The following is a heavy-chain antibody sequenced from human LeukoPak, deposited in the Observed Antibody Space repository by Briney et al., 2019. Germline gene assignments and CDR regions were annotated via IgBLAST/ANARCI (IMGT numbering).Heavy chain of an antibody. D-gene: IGHD6-13*01. V-gene: IGHV3-15*01. Sequence: GGSLRLSCAASGFTFSNAWMSWVRQAPGKGLEWVGRIKSKTDGGTTDYAAPVKGRFTISRDDSKNTLYLQMNSLKTEDTAVYYCTTDLAGAAAGYYYYYTDVWGKGTTVTVSS. CDR2: IKSKTDGGTT. CDR1: GFTFSNAW. CDR3: TTDLAGAAAGYYYYYTDV. J-gene: IGHJ6*03.